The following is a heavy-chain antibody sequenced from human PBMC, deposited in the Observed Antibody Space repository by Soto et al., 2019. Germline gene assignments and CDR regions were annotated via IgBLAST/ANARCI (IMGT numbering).Heavy chain of an antibody. CDR3: ARRLTGSVNYFDY. Sequence: SETLSLTCTVSGGSISSYYWSWIRQPPGKGLEWIGYIYYSGSTNYNPSLKSRVTISVDTSKNQFSLKLSSGTAADTAVYYCARRLTGSVNYFDYWGQGTLVTVSS. J-gene: IGHJ4*02. D-gene: IGHD2-8*02. CDR1: GGSISSYY. CDR2: IYYSGST. V-gene: IGHV4-59*08.